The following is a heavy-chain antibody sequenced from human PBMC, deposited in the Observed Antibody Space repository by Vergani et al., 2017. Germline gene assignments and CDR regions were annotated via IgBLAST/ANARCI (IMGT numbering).Heavy chain of an antibody. CDR3: YTDYHDY. V-gene: IGHV3-15*01. CDR1: GLTFSDFS. CDR2: IRSKNDGGTA. J-gene: IGHJ4*02. D-gene: IGHD3-16*01. Sequence: VQLVESGGGLVKPGGSLRLSCAASGLTFSDFSMSWVRQAPGKGLEWIGRIRSKNDGGTADYAAPLKGRFTISRDDSKDSAFLLVNNLKTEDTAVYFCYTDYHDYWGQGTLVTVSS.